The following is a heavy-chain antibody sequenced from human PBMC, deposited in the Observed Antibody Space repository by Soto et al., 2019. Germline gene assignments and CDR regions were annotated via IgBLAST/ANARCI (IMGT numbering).Heavy chain of an antibody. CDR3: ARSEIEYCSSTSCYFERYGMDV. Sequence: GASVKVSCKASGYTFTGYYMHWVRQAPGQGLEWMGWINPNSGGTNYAQKFQGWVTMTRDTSISTAYMELSRLRSDDTAVYYCARSEIEYCSSTSCYFERYGMDVWGQGTTVTVSS. V-gene: IGHV1-2*04. D-gene: IGHD2-2*01. CDR2: INPNSGGT. CDR1: GYTFTGYY. J-gene: IGHJ6*02.